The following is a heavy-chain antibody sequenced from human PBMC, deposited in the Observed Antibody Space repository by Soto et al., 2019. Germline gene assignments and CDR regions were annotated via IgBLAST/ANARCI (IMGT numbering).Heavy chain of an antibody. V-gene: IGHV3-15*01. CDR2: IKSKTDGGTT. D-gene: IGHD3-3*01. CDR1: GFTFSNAW. CDR3: TTLISYYDFWSGYYTYGMDV. J-gene: IGHJ6*02. Sequence: GGSLRLSCAASGFTFSNAWMSWVRQAPGKGLEWVGRIKSKTDGGTTDYAAPVKGRFTISRDDSKNTLYLQMNSLKTEDTAVYYCTTLISYYDFWSGYYTYGMDVWGQGTTVTVS.